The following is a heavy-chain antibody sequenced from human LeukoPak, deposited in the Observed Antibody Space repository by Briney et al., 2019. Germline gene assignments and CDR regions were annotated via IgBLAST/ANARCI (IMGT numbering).Heavy chain of an antibody. D-gene: IGHD2-2*01. J-gene: IGHJ6*02. Sequence: ASVKVSCKASGYTFTSYDINWVRQATGQGLEWMGWRNPNSGNTSYAQKFQGRVTMTRNTSISTAYMELSSLRSEDTAVYYCATGLGYCSSTSCYEYFYYYYYGMDVWGQGTTVTVSS. CDR2: RNPNSGNT. V-gene: IGHV1-8*01. CDR3: ATGLGYCSSTSCYEYFYYYYYGMDV. CDR1: GYTFTSYD.